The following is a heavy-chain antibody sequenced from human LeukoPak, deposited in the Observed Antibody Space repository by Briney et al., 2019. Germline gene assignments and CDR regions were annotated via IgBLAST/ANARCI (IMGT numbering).Heavy chain of an antibody. CDR3: ASGISTKYSSGWFDFDY. Sequence: GASVKVSCKASGGTFSSYAISWVRQAPEQGLEWMGGIIPIFGTANYAQKFQGRVTITADESTSTAYMELSSLRSEDTAVYYCASGISTKYSSGWFDFDYWGQGTLVTVSS. D-gene: IGHD6-19*01. J-gene: IGHJ4*02. V-gene: IGHV1-69*13. CDR2: IIPIFGTA. CDR1: GGTFSSYA.